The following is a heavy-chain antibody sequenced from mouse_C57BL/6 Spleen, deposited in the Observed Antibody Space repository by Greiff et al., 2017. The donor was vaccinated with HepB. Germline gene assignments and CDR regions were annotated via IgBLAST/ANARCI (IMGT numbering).Heavy chain of an antibody. Sequence: ESGPGLVKPSQSLSLTCSVTGYSITSGYYWNWIRQFPGNKLEWMGYISYDGSNNYNPSLKNRISITRVTSKNQFFLKLNSVTTEDTATYYCAREDNYSNYFDYWGQGTTLTVSS. CDR3: AREDNYSNYFDY. D-gene: IGHD2-5*01. V-gene: IGHV3-6*01. J-gene: IGHJ2*01. CDR2: ISYDGSN. CDR1: GYSITSGYY.